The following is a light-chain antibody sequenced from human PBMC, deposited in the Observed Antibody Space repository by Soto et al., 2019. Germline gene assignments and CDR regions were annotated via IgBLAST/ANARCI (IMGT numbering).Light chain of an antibody. V-gene: IGKV3-15*01. CDR1: QSVGSN. J-gene: IGKJ5*01. CDR3: QQYNNWSIT. CDR2: GAS. Sequence: EIVMTQSPATLSVSPGERATLSCRASQSVGSNLAWYQQKPGQAPRLLIYGASTRATGIPARFSGSGSGTKFTLTISSLHSEDFAVYYCQQYNNWSITFGQGTRLEIK.